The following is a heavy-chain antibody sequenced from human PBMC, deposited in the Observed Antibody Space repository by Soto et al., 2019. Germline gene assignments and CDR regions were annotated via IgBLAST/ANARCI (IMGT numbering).Heavy chain of an antibody. J-gene: IGHJ4*02. CDR1: GGSFSGHY. Sequence: SETLSLTCAVYGGSFSGHYWNWIRQPPGKGLEWIGEINHSGSTNYNPSLKSRVTISVDTSKNQFSLKLSSVTAADTAVYYCARESPGDYWGQGTLVTVS. V-gene: IGHV4-34*01. CDR3: ARESPGDY. CDR2: INHSGST.